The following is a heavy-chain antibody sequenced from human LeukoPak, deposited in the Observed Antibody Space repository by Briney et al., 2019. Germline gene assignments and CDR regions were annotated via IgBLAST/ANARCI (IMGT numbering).Heavy chain of an antibody. CDR2: ISGSGGST. CDR3: ATNSLWFYFDY. Sequence: HPGGSLRLSCAASGFTFSSYAMSWVHQAPGKGLEWGSAISGSGGSTYYAEYADSVKGRFTISRDNSKNTLYLQMNSLRAEDTAAYYCATNSLWFYFDYWGQGTLVTVSS. V-gene: IGHV3-23*01. CDR1: GFTFSSYA. J-gene: IGHJ4*02. D-gene: IGHD5-18*01.